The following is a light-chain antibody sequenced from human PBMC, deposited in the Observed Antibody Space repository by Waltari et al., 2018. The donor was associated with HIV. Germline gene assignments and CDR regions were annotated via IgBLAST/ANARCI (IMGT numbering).Light chain of an antibody. J-gene: IGKJ1*01. CDR1: HSILYNFNNRTC. V-gene: IGKV4-1*01. Sequence: DIVMTQSPDSLAVSLGERATVNCKSSHSILYNFNNRTCSAWYQQKPGQPPKLLIYWASTRASGVPDRFSGSGSAADFTLTISDLQAEDVAVYYCQQYYGSPRTFGQGTRLEIK. CDR2: WAS. CDR3: QQYYGSPRT.